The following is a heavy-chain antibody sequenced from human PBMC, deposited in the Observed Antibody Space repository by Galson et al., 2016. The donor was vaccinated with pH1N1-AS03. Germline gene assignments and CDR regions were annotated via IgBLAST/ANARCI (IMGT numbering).Heavy chain of an antibody. CDR2: IYTGGDT. J-gene: IGHJ4*02. Sequence: SLRLSCAASGFTINNNYMSWVRQAPGKGLEWASSIYTGGDTFYTDSVRGRFTISRDDSKNTLYLQMNRLRAADTAMYYCARVDSSTYSDGWVPFDYWGQGTLVTVSS. CDR1: GFTINNNY. D-gene: IGHD5-24*01. CDR3: ARVDSSTYSDGWVPFDY. V-gene: IGHV3-53*01.